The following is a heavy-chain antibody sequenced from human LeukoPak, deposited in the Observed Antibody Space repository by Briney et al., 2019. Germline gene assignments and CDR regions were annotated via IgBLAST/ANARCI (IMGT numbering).Heavy chain of an antibody. CDR3: ARGVITMVRGVIIAWFDP. D-gene: IGHD3-10*01. Sequence: PSETLSLTCAVSGGSISSSNWWSWVRQPPGKGLEWIGEIYHSGSTNYNPSLKSRVTISVDKSKNQFSLKLSSVTAADTAVYYCARGVITMVRGVIIAWFDPWGQGTLVTASS. CDR2: IYHSGST. CDR1: GGSISSSNW. J-gene: IGHJ5*02. V-gene: IGHV4-4*02.